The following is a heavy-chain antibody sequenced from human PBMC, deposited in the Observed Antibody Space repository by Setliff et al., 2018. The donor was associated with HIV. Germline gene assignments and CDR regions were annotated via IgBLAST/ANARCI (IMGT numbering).Heavy chain of an antibody. CDR3: ARRDGYSYGFYFDY. V-gene: IGHV4-39*01. D-gene: IGHD5-18*01. Sequence: ASETLSLTCTVSGGSISSSTYYWGWIRQPPGKGLEWIGTIYYSGSTYYNPSLKSRLTISVDTSKNQFSLKLSSVTAADTAVYYCARRDGYSYGFYFDYWGQGTLVTVSS. J-gene: IGHJ4*02. CDR2: IYYSGST. CDR1: GGSISSSTYY.